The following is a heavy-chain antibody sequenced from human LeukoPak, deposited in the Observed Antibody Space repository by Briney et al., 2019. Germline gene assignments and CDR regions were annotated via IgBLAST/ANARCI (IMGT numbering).Heavy chain of an antibody. CDR3: ARGDNNNWGFDP. CDR1: GGSISSDNYY. V-gene: IGHV4-30-4*01. CDR2: IHYSGST. D-gene: IGHD1-1*01. J-gene: IGHJ5*02. Sequence: SETLSLTCTVSGGSISSDNYYWSWIRQPPGKGLEWIGYIHYSGSTYYNPSLKSRVTISLDTSKNQFSLKLNSVTAADTAVYYCARGDNNNWGFDPWGRGTLVTVSS.